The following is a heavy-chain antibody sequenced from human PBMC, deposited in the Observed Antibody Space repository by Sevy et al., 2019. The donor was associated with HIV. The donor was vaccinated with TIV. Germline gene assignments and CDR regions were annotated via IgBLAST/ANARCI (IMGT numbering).Heavy chain of an antibody. CDR2: INSDGSST. V-gene: IGHV3-74*01. J-gene: IGHJ6*02. CDR1: GSTFSSYW. D-gene: IGHD2-21*02. CDR3: ARGGSCGGDCYPSSDYYYYGMDV. Sequence: GGSLRLSCAASGSTFSSYWMHWVRQAPGKGLVWVSRINSDGSSTSYADSVKGRFTISRDNAKNTLYLQMNSLRAEDTAVYYCARGGSCGGDCYPSSDYYYYGMDVWGQGTTVTVSS.